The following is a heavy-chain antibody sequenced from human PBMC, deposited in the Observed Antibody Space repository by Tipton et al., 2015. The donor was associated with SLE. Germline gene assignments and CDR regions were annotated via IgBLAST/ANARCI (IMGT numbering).Heavy chain of an antibody. CDR2: IYASGST. CDR3: ARFSPPDL. D-gene: IGHD2/OR15-2a*01. V-gene: IGHV4-61*02. CDR1: GDSVIRGGYY. Sequence: TLSLTCAVSGDSVIRGGYYWSWIRQHPGKGLEWIGRIYASGSTEYNPSLKSRATISLDTSKKQFSLRLTSVTAADTAVYYCARFSPPDLWGRGTLVTVSS. J-gene: IGHJ2*01.